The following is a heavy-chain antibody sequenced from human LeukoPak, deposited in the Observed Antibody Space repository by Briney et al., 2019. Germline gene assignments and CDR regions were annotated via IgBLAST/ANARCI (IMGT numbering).Heavy chain of an antibody. D-gene: IGHD6-19*01. CDR1: GFTFSNYA. CDR3: AKPAVAGLPRNYFDY. Sequence: GGSLRLSCAASGFTFSNYAMSWVRQAPGKGLEWVSTIDYSGGSTYYADSVKGRFTISRDNSKNTLYLQMNSLRAEDTAVYYCAKPAVAGLPRNYFDYWGQGTLVTVSS. CDR2: IDYSGGST. V-gene: IGHV3-23*01. J-gene: IGHJ4*02.